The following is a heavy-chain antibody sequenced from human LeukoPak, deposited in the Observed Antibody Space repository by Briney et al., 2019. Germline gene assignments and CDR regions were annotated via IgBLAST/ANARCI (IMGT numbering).Heavy chain of an antibody. Sequence: SETLSLTCTVSSGSINNYHWSWLRQPAGKGLEWIGQIHTSGSTNYNPPLKSRVTMSIDTPENQFSLTIRSVTAADTAVYYCATRDISSGWSFDYWGQEPWSPSPQ. CDR3: ATRDISSGWSFDY. CDR2: IHTSGST. D-gene: IGHD6-19*01. CDR1: SGSINNYH. V-gene: IGHV4-4*07. J-gene: IGHJ4*01.